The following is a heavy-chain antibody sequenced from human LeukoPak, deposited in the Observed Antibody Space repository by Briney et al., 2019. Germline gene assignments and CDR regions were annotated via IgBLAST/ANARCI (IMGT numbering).Heavy chain of an antibody. Sequence: GGSLRLSCAVSGFSIGSSWMCWVRQTPGKGLEWVADMNEDGSGTYYVDSVKGRFTVSRDNAQNEVYLQMNSLRVEDKGVYYCARDPAWGAIDYWGQGTLVTVSS. CDR2: MNEDGSGT. D-gene: IGHD7-27*01. CDR1: GFSIGSSW. J-gene: IGHJ4*02. V-gene: IGHV3-7*01. CDR3: ARDPAWGAIDY.